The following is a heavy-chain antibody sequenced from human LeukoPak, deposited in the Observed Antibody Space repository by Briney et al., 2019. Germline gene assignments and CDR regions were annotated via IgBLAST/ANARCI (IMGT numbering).Heavy chain of an antibody. D-gene: IGHD3-10*01. Sequence: GGSLRLSCAASGFTFSSYGMHWVRQAPGKGLEWVAVIWYDGSNKYYPDSVKGRFTISRDNSKNTLYLQMNSLRPEDTAVYYCAKDSGRLAALVRGVIPRNYWGQGTLVSVPS. V-gene: IGHV3-30*02. J-gene: IGHJ4*02. CDR1: GFTFSSYG. CDR3: AKDSGRLAALVRGVIPRNY. CDR2: IWYDGSNK.